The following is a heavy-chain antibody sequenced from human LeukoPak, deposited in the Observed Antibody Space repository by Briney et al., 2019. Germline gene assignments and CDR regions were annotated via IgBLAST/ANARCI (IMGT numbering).Heavy chain of an antibody. J-gene: IGHJ6*03. CDR3: ARGKASHYYMDV. Sequence: PGGSLRLSCTVSGFTVSSNYMSWVRQAPGKGLEWVSVIYSGGSTYYADSVKGRFTISRDNSKNMLYLQMNSLRAEDTAVYYCARGKASHYYMDVWGKGTTVTISS. V-gene: IGHV3-53*01. CDR2: IYSGGST. CDR1: GFTVSSNY.